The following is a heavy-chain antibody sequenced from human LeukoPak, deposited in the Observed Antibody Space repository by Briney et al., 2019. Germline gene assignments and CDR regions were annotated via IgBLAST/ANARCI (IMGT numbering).Heavy chain of an antibody. CDR3: ARLGGDAFDI. J-gene: IGHJ3*02. CDR1: GFTFSSYS. V-gene: IGHV3-21*01. D-gene: IGHD3-10*01. CDR2: ISSSSSYI. Sequence: PGGSLRLSCAASGFTFSSYSMNWVRQAPGKGLEWVSSISSSSSYIYYADSVKGRFTISRDNAKDSLYLQMNSLRAEDTAVYYCARLGGDAFDIWGQGTMVTVSS.